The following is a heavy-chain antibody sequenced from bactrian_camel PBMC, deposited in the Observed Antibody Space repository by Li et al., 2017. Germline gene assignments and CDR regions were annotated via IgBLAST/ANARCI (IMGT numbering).Heavy chain of an antibody. CDR1: GYTYSTYS. CDR3: AAGDVEVDSDYVDETSFGY. V-gene: IGHV3-3*01. J-gene: IGHJ6*01. Sequence: QVQLVESGGGSVQAGGSMRLSCVVSGYTYSTYSMGWFRQAPGKEREGIAYVDYDGTTVYDASVKGRFAISRDKPKNTLYLQMDKLKPDDTGMYYCAAGDVEVDSDYVDETSFGYWGQGTQVTVS. CDR2: VDYDGTT. D-gene: IGHD4*01.